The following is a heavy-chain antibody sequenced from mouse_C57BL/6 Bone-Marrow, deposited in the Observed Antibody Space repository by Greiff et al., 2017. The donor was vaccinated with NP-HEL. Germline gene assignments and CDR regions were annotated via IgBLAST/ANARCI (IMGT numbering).Heavy chain of an antibody. CDR3: TTGGNDGFFAY. CDR2: IDPEDGDT. Sequence: EVQLQQSGAELVRPGASVKLSCTASGFNIKDYYMHWVKQRPEQGLEWIGRIDPEDGDTEYAPKFQGKATMTADTSSNTAYLQLSSLTSEDTAVYYCTTGGNDGFFAYWGQGTLVTVSA. D-gene: IGHD2-2*01. J-gene: IGHJ3*01. CDR1: GFNIKDYY. V-gene: IGHV14-1*01.